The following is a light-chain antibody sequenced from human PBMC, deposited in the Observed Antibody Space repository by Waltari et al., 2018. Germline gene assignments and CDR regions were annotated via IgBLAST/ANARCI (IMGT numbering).Light chain of an antibody. CDR2: EVS. J-gene: IGLJ2*01. V-gene: IGLV2-18*02. CDR3: ASYTPSSALV. Sequence: QSALTQPPSVSGSPGQSVTISCTGSNSDAGAYYRVSWYQQSPGTAPKVVIYEVSNRPSGVPDRCSGSKSGNTASLTISGLQAEDEADYYCASYTPSSALVFGGGTKVTVL. CDR1: NSDAGAYYR.